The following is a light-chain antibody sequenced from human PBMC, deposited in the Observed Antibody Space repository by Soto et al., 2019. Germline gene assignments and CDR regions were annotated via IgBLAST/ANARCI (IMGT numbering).Light chain of an antibody. CDR2: QAS. J-gene: IGKJ2*02. CDR3: QQYITYSRT. Sequence: DIQMTQSPSTLSTSVGDRVTITCRASQSISTWLAWYQHKPGKAPKLLIYQASSLEGGVPSRFSGSGSGTEFTLTINSLQPDDFATYYCQQYITYSRTFGQGTRVETK. V-gene: IGKV1-5*03. CDR1: QSISTW.